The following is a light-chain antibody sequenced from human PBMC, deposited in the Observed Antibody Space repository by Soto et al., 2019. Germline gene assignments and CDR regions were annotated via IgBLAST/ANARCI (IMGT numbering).Light chain of an antibody. CDR2: GAS. Sequence: EIVMTQSPVTLSVSPEERATLSCRASQNISNNLAWYQQRLGQAPRLLIYGASTRATGVPARFGGSGSGTEFTLTISSLQPEDFATYYCQQSYSTPYTFGQGTKLEIK. CDR3: QQSYSTPYT. J-gene: IGKJ2*01. CDR1: QNISNN. V-gene: IGKV3-15*01.